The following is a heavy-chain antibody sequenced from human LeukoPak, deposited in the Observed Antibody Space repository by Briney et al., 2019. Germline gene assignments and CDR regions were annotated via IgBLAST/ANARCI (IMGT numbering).Heavy chain of an antibody. CDR3: ARVDGGPNDYGDYGQMGYYYYGMDV. D-gene: IGHD4-17*01. V-gene: IGHV1-69*13. Sequence: AASVKVSCKASGGTFSSYAISWVRQAPGQGLEWMGGIIPIFGTANYAQKFQGRVTITADESTSTAYMELSSPRSEDTAVYYCARVDGGPNDYGDYGQMGYYYYGMDVWGQGTTVTVSS. J-gene: IGHJ6*02. CDR1: GGTFSSYA. CDR2: IIPIFGTA.